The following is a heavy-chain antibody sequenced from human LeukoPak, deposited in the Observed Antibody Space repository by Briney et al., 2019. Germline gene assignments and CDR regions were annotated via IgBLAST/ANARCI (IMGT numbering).Heavy chain of an antibody. J-gene: IGHJ5*02. D-gene: IGHD2-8*01. CDR3: ATDECTNGVCYLGS. V-gene: IGHV1-2*02. Sequence: ASVKVSCKASGYTFIAYYMHWVRQAPGQGLKWMGWINPNSGGTNYAQKFQGRVTMTRDTSISTAYMELSSLRSDDTAFYYCATDECTNGVCYLGSWGQGTLVTVSS. CDR2: INPNSGGT. CDR1: GYTFIAYY.